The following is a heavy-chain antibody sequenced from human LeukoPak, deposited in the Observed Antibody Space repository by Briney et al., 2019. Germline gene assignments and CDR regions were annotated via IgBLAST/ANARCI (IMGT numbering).Heavy chain of an antibody. CDR2: INTNTGNP. D-gene: IGHD6-19*01. V-gene: IGHV7-4-1*01. CDR3: ARDLAVPGTARGY. J-gene: IGHJ4*02. CDR1: GYTFSAND. Sequence: ASVKVSCKASGYTFSANDISWMRQAPGQGLEWMGGINTNTGNPTYAQDFTGRFVFSLDSSVTTAYLQVDSVQADDTAVYFCARDLAVPGTARGYWGQGTLVTVSS.